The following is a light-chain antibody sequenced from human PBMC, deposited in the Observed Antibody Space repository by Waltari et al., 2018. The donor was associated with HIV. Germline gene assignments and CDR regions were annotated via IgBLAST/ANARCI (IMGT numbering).Light chain of an antibody. CDR1: SGDIANNC. V-gene: IGLV6-57*04. CDR2: EDA. Sequence: KFMLTQPHSLSESPGQTISISCTRSSGDIANNCVQWSQQRPGSAPTTVIYEDARGPSGVPVRSSGSIDSSSNSASLTISGLKTEDEADYYCQSYDRGDAVFGGGTKLTV. CDR3: QSYDRGDAV. J-gene: IGLJ2*01.